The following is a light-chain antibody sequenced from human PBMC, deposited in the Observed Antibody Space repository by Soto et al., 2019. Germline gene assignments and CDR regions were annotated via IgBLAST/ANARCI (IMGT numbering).Light chain of an antibody. V-gene: IGLV6-57*04. J-gene: IGLJ2*01. CDR1: SGSIANNY. CDR2: ENN. Sequence: LTQPHSVSESPGKTLSISCTRSSGSIANNYVQWYQQRPGSAPTTVIYENNQRLSGVPDRFSGSTDGSSNSASLTISGLQTEDEADYYCQSYDSDFVVFGGGTKLTV. CDR3: QSYDSDFVV.